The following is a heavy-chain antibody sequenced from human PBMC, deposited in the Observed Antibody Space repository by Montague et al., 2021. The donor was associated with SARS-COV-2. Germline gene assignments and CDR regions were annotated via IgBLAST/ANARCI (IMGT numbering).Heavy chain of an antibody. V-gene: IGHV3-23*03. J-gene: IGHJ4*02. D-gene: IGHD3/OR15-3a*01. CDR3: AKGLGARDLYYLDS. CDR1: GFTFSSYA. Sequence: SLRLSCAASGFTFSSYAMSWVRQTPGKGPEWVALIYNGGSSRYYXDSVKGRFTISRDNSKNTLFLQMNSLRADDTAVYYCAKGLGARDLYYLDSWGQGTLVTVSS. CDR2: IYNGGSSR.